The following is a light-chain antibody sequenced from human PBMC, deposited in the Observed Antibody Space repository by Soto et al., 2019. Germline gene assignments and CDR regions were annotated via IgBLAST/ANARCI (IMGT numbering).Light chain of an antibody. CDR2: GAS. CDR1: QSIRGSY. V-gene: IGKV3-20*01. Sequence: EIALTQSPGTLSLSPGERATLSCRASQSIRGSYVAWYQQKPGQAPRLLIYGASSRATVIPDRFSGSGSGTDFTLTISRLEPEDFALYFCQQYVTSPMYTFGQGTKLEIK. J-gene: IGKJ2*01. CDR3: QQYVTSPMYT.